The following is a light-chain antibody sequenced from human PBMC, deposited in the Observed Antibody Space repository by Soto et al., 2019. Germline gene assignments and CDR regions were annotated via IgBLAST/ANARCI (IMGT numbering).Light chain of an antibody. J-gene: IGKJ4*01. Sequence: DIKMTQYPSSVSSSLRDRVPITRRASEGISSCLAWYQQKPGRAPKLLIYSASSLQNGAPSRFTGSGSGTDFTVTITSLQPGDTALCYGQRGRSFPLPFGGGTKVE. CDR2: SAS. CDR1: EGISSC. CDR3: QRGRSFPLP. V-gene: IGKV1-12*01.